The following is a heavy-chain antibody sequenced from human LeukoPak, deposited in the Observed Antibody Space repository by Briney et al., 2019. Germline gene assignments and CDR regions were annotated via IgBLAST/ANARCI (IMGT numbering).Heavy chain of an antibody. V-gene: IGHV3-23*01. CDR3: AKEGVSTGTRRGPGDY. Sequence: GGSLRLSCAASGFTFSSYAMSWVRQAPGKGLEWVSAISGSGGSTYYADFVKGRFTISRDNSKNALYLQMNSLRAEDTAVYYCAKEGVSTGTRRGPGDYWGQGTLVTVSS. CDR2: ISGSGGST. CDR1: GFTFSSYA. D-gene: IGHD1-7*01. J-gene: IGHJ4*02.